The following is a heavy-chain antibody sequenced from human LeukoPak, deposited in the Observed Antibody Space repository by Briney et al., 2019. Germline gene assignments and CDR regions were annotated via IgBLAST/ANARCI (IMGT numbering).Heavy chain of an antibody. CDR1: GFTFSSYW. CDR2: INEEGTFT. CDR3: ARDAVAGSGSYYN. D-gene: IGHD3-10*01. J-gene: IGHJ4*02. Sequence: PGGSLRRSCAASGFTFSSYWMHWVRQVPGKGLVWVSRINEEGTFTNYADSVKGRFTISRDNAKNTVYLQMNSLRVEDTAVYYCARDAVAGSGSYYNWGQGTLVIVSS. V-gene: IGHV3-74*01.